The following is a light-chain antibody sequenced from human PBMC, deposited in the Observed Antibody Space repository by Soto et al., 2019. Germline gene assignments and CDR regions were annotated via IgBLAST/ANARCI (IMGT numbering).Light chain of an antibody. Sequence: DIQMTQSPSSLSASVGDRVTITCRASQSISTYLNWYQKKSGNAPKLLIYDVSTLQTGVPSTFSGTGSCTDFTLTNSSLQPEDLATYYCQHSYISPRTFGQGTKVEIK. CDR2: DVS. CDR1: QSISTY. V-gene: IGKV1-39*01. CDR3: QHSYISPRT. J-gene: IGKJ1*01.